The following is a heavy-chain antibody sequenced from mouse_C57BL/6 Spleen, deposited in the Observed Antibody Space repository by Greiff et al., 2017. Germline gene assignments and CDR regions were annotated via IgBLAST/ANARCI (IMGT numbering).Heavy chain of an antibody. V-gene: IGHV1-19*01. J-gene: IGHJ3*01. D-gene: IGHD1-1*01. Sequence: VQLQQSGPVLVKPGASVKMSCKASGYTFTDYYMNWVKQSHGKSLEWIGVINPYNGGTSYNQKFKGKATLTVDKSSSTAYMELNSLTSEDSAVYYCAREGYGSSFAYWGQGTLVTVSA. CDR3: AREGYGSSFAY. CDR2: INPYNGGT. CDR1: GYTFTDYY.